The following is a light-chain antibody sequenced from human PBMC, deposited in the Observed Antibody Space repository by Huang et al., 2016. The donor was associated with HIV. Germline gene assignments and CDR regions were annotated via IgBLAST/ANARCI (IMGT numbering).Light chain of an antibody. Sequence: EIAMTQSPVILSVSPGERVTLSCRASQSVSTNFAWYQQKSGQAPRLLIYGATTRATGIPAKFSGGGSGTEFTLIISSLQSEDFVVYFCQQYNNWPYTFGQGTKLEIK. CDR3: QQYNNWPYT. V-gene: IGKV3-15*01. J-gene: IGKJ2*01. CDR2: GAT. CDR1: QSVSTN.